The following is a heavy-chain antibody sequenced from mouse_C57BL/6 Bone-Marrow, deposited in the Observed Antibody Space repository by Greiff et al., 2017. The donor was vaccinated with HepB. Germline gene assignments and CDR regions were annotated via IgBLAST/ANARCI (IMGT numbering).Heavy chain of an antibody. D-gene: IGHD2-2*01. J-gene: IGHJ3*01. CDR3: ARSGGYDGFAY. Sequence: VQLQQSGPVLVKPGASVKMSCKASGYTFTDYYMNWVKQSHGKSLEWIGVINPYNGGTSYNQKFKGKATLTVDKSSSTAYMELNSLTSEDSAVYYCARSGGYDGFAYWGQGTLVTVSA. CDR2: INPYNGGT. V-gene: IGHV1-19*01. CDR1: GYTFTDYY.